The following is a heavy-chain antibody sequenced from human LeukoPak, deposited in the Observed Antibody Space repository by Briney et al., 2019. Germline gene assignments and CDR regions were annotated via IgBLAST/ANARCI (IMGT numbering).Heavy chain of an antibody. D-gene: IGHD6-13*01. CDR2: IISSISYI. V-gene: IGHV3-21*01. CDR1: GVSFSSDS. CDR3: ARDYSAWAAGTRIDY. J-gene: IGHJ4*02. Sequence: GGALRLSCAASGVSFSSDSMKWGRQAPGEGLEWVSSIISSISYIYYADSVKGRFTISRDNAKNSLYLQMNSLRAEDTAVYYCARDYSAWAAGTRIDYWGQGTLVTVSS.